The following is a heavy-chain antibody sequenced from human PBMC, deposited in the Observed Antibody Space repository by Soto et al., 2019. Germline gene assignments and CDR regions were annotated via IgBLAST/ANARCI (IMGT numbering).Heavy chain of an antibody. Sequence: QVRLEQSEAEVKKPGSSVKVSCKASGGTFSNYAISWVRQAPGQGLEWMGVIILPFGTPNYAQTFQGRVTXXAYXSMTTAYMELSGLRSEDTAVYYCARGPDYEGYFDYWGRGTLVTVSS. CDR2: IILPFGTP. D-gene: IGHD4-17*01. CDR1: GGTFSNYA. V-gene: IGHV1-69*12. CDR3: ARGPDYEGYFDY. J-gene: IGHJ4*02.